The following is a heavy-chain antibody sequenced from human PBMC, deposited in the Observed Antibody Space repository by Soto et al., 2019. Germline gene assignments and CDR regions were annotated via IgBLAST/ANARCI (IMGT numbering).Heavy chain of an antibody. V-gene: IGHV3-21*01. Sequence: EVQVVESGGGLVKPGGSLRLSCAASGFTFSEYSFLWVRQAPGKGLEWLSFIANGDNHIFYSDSVKGRFTISRDNAKNSXNLQLNSLRDDDSAVYYCARENGHCTDACNRGAFDIWGQGTMVTVSS. CDR1: GFTFSEYS. CDR3: ARENGHCTDACNRGAFDI. CDR2: IANGDNHI. J-gene: IGHJ3*02. D-gene: IGHD2-2*01.